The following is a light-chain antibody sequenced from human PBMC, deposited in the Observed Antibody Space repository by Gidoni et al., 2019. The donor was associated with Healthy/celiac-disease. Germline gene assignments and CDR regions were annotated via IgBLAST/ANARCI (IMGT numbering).Light chain of an antibody. CDR3: YSTYSSGNHRV. V-gene: IGLV3-10*01. Sequence: SYELTQPPSVSVSPGQTARITCSGDALPKKYAYWYQPKSGQAPVLVIYEDSKRPSGIPERFSGSSSGTMATLTISGAQVEDEADYYCYSTYSSGNHRVFGGGTKLTVL. J-gene: IGLJ3*02. CDR2: EDS. CDR1: ALPKKY.